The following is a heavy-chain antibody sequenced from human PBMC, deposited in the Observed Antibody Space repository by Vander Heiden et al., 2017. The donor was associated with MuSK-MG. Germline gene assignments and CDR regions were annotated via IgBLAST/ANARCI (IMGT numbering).Heavy chain of an antibody. Sequence: QVQLQQWGAGLLKPSETLSLTCAVYGGSFSGYYWSWIRQPPGKGLEWIGEINHSGSTNYNPSLKSRVTISVDTSKNQFSLKLSSVTAADTAVYYCARGLARRLLGEYYYYYYMDVWGKGTTVTVSS. CDR1: GGSFSGYY. CDR2: INHSGST. J-gene: IGHJ6*03. V-gene: IGHV4-34*01. D-gene: IGHD3-10*01. CDR3: ARGLARRLLGEYYYYYYMDV.